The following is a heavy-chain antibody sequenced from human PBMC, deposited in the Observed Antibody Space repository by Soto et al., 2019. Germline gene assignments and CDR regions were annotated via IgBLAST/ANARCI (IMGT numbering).Heavy chain of an antibody. CDR3: ARDLGCSSGCDDFDI. V-gene: IGHV3-7*01. CDR2: IKQDGSEK. Sequence: WGSLRLSCAASGFTFSSYWMSWVRQAPGKGLEWVANIKQDGSEKYYVDSVKGRFTISRDNAKNSLYLQMNSLRAEDTAVYYCARDLGCSSGCDDFDIWGQGTMVTVSS. J-gene: IGHJ3*02. D-gene: IGHD6-19*01. CDR1: GFTFSSYW.